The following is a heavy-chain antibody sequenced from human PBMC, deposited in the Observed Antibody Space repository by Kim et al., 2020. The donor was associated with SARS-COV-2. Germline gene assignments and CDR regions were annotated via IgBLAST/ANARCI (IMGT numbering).Heavy chain of an antibody. CDR1: GGSISSSSYY. J-gene: IGHJ5*02. V-gene: IGHV4-39*01. CDR2: IYYSGST. CDR3: ARPFRNGWDSGSYYSWFDP. Sequence: SETLSLTCTVSGGSISSSSYYWGWIRQPPGKGLEWIGSIYYSGSTYYNPSLKSRVTISVDTSKNQFSLKLSSVTAADTAVYYCARPFRNGWDSGSYYSWFDPWGQGTLVTVSS. D-gene: IGHD3-10*01.